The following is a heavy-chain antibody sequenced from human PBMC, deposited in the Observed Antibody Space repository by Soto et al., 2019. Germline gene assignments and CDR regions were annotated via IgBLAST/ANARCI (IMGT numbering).Heavy chain of an antibody. V-gene: IGHV3-23*01. J-gene: IGHJ2*01. CDR3: AKKRGPVSYTNWSFNV. CDR2: IHGGADYT. CDR1: GFTFSCCA. D-gene: IGHD1-26*01. Sequence: EVPLLESGGGLVQPGGSLRLSCAASGFTFSCCAMSWVRQAPGRGLEWVSTIHGGADYTHYTDSVKGRFTISRDNSRTTVFLQMNSLTAGDTAIYYCAKKRGPVSYTNWSFNVWGRGTQVTVSS.